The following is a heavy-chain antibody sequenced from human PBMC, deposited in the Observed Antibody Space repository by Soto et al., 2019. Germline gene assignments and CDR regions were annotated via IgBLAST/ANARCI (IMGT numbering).Heavy chain of an antibody. CDR1: GYSLSHPRMG. CDR2: ISAHDDK. CDR3: ARVLYYGMEV. V-gene: IGHV2-26*01. J-gene: IGHJ6*02. Sequence: QVTLKESGPVLVKPTETLTLTCTVSGYSLSHPRMGVCWIRQPPGKALEWLAHISAHDDKSYSTSLMTRLTISQETSKSQVVLTMTNMAPVDRATYYCARVLYYGMEVWGQGTTVTV.